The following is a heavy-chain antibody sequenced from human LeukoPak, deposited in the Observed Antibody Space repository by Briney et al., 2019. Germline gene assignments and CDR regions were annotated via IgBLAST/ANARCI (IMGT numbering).Heavy chain of an antibody. CDR1: GFTFSSYA. V-gene: IGHV3-30*01. D-gene: IGHD5-24*01. J-gene: IGHJ6*03. CDR2: ISYDGSNK. Sequence: GGSLRLSCAASGFTFSSYAMHWVRQAPGKGLEWVASISYDGSNKYYADSVKGRFTISRDSSKNTLYLQMNSLRAEDTAVYYCARDVEHQPSYYMDVWGKGTTVTVSS. CDR3: ARDVEHQPSYYMDV.